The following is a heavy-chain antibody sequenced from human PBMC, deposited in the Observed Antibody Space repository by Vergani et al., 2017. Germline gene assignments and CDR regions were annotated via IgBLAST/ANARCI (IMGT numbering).Heavy chain of an antibody. CDR1: GFTFRNYA. Sequence: EVQLLESGGGLAQPGGSLRLSCAASGFTFRNYAMTWVRQAPGKGLEWVSAISGSGGSIYYADSVKGRFTISRDNAKNSLYLQMNSLRAEDTAVYYCAYGSGSYYGDYWGQGTLVTVSS. D-gene: IGHD3-10*01. J-gene: IGHJ4*02. CDR3: AYGSGSYYGDY. CDR2: ISGSGGSI. V-gene: IGHV3-23*01.